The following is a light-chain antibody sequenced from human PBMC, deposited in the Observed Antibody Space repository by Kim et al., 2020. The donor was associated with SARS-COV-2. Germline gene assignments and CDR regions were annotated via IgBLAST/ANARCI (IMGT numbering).Light chain of an antibody. CDR2: GAS. CDR1: LSVGSR. V-gene: IGKV3-15*01. J-gene: IGKJ2*02. Sequence: VSPGERATRSCRASLSVGSRLAWYQQKPVQSTRLLIYGASARATVIPARFSGSESRTDFSLTISSLQSEDFAVYYCQQYNNWPPGTFGQGTKLEI. CDR3: QQYNNWPPGT.